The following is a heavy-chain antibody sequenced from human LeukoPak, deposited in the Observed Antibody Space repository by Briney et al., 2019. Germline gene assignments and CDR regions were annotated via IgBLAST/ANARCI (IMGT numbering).Heavy chain of an antibody. D-gene: IGHD6-19*01. J-gene: IGHJ5*02. CDR1: GYTFTSYD. CDR2: MNPNSGNT. Sequence: VASVKVSCKASGYTFTSYDINWVRQATGQGLEWMGWMNPNSGNTGYAQKFQGRVTMTRNTSISTAYMELSSLRSEDTAVYYCARDPGYSSGWPHWFDPWGQGTLVTVSS. V-gene: IGHV1-8*01. CDR3: ARDPGYSSGWPHWFDP.